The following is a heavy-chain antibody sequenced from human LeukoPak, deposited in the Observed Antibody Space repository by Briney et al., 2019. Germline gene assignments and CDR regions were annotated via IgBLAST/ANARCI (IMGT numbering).Heavy chain of an antibody. CDR2: IYYSGST. D-gene: IGHD3-16*02. V-gene: IGHV4-59*01. CDR3: AGLYYDYVWGSYRSQIAFDI. J-gene: IGHJ3*02. Sequence: SETLSLTCTVSGGSISSYYWSWIRQPPGKGLEWIGYIYYSGSTNYNPSLKSRVTISVDTSKNQFSLKLSSVTAADTAVYYCAGLYYDYVWGSYRSQIAFDIWGQGTMVTVSS. CDR1: GGSISSYY.